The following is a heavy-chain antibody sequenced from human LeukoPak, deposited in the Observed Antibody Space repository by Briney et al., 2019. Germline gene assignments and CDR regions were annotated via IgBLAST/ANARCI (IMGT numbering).Heavy chain of an antibody. Sequence: GGSLRLSCAASGFTFSTYWMSWVRQAPGKGLEWVANIKEDGSEKYYGDSVKGRFTISRDNAKNSLYLEMNSLRVEHTAVYYCARDSSGYQWGQGTLVTVSS. CDR2: IKEDGSEK. CDR1: GFTFSTYW. V-gene: IGHV3-7*01. CDR3: ARDSSGYQ. J-gene: IGHJ4*02. D-gene: IGHD3-22*01.